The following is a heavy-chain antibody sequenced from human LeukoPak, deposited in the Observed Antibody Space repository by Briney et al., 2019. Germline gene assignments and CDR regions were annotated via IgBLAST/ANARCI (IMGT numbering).Heavy chain of an antibody. Sequence: GGALRLSCAASGFTFSNYGMHSVRQAPGKGLEWVAFIRYDGSNKYYADSVKGRFAISRDNSKNTLYLQMNSLRAEDTAVYYCAKDHLRELTAPYYFDYWGQGTLVTVSS. CDR2: IRYDGSNK. CDR3: AKDHLRELTAPYYFDY. CDR1: GFTFSNYG. V-gene: IGHV3-30*02. D-gene: IGHD3-16*01. J-gene: IGHJ4*02.